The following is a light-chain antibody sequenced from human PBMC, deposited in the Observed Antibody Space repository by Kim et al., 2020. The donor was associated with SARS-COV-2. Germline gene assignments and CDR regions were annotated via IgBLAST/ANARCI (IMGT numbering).Light chain of an antibody. Sequence: DIVMTQSPDSLAASLGERVTINCKSSQSVLYSPDNRNYFAWYQQKTGQPPTLLINWASTRESWVPDRFSGSGSGTDFTLTITSLQAEDVATYFCQQFYAAPLTFGGETRVEI. J-gene: IGKJ4*01. CDR3: QQFYAAPLT. CDR2: WAS. CDR1: QSVLYSPDNRNY. V-gene: IGKV4-1*01.